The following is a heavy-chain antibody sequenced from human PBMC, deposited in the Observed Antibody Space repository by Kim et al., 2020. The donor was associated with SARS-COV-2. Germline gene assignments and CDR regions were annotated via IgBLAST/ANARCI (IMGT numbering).Heavy chain of an antibody. V-gene: IGHV3-15*01. D-gene: IGHD7-27*01. CDR3: TTSPGWGYYYGMDV. Sequence: AAHVKGRFTISRDDSKNTLYLQMNSLKTEDTAMYFCTTSPGWGYYYGMDVWGQGTTVTVSS. J-gene: IGHJ6*02.